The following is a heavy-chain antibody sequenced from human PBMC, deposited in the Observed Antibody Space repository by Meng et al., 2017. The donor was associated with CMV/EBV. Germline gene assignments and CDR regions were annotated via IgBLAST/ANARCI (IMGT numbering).Heavy chain of an antibody. J-gene: IGHJ4*02. CDR3: ARAIREGVTHHQYYFDY. V-gene: IGHV1-69*10. CDR2: IIPILGIA. CDR1: GGTFSSYA. D-gene: IGHD4-23*01. Sequence: SVKVSCKASGGTFSSYAISWVRQAPGQGLEWMGGIIPILGIANYAQKFQGRVTITADKFTSTAYMELSSLRSEDTAVYYCARAIREGVTHHQYYFDYWGQGTLVTVSS.